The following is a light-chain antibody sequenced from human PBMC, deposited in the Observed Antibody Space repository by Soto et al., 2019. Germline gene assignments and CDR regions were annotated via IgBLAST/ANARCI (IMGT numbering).Light chain of an antibody. J-gene: IGKJ1*01. CDR3: QQSYTTPWT. CDR2: TTS. CDR1: QSISYY. Sequence: DIQMTQSPSPLSASVGDRFTITCRASQSISYYLNWYQQKPGRAPRLLIYTTSSLQSGVPSKFSGSASGTDFTLTISSLQPEDFATYYCQQSYTTPWTFGQGTKVDIK. V-gene: IGKV1-39*01.